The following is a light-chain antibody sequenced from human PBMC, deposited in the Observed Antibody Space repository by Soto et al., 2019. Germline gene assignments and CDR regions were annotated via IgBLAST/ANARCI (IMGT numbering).Light chain of an antibody. CDR3: QQRSNWPPIT. V-gene: IGKV3-11*01. CDR2: DAS. J-gene: IGKJ5*01. CDR1: ESISNN. Sequence: DILMTQSPATVSVSLGDSVSLSCRANESISNNLAWYQQKPGQAPRLLIYDASNRATGTPARFSGSGSGTDFTLTISSLEPEDFAVYYCQQRSNWPPITFGQGTRLEIK.